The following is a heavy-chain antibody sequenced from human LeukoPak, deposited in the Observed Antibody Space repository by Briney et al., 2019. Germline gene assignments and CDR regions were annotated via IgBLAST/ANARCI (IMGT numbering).Heavy chain of an antibody. J-gene: IGHJ4*02. Sequence: SVKVSCKASGLTFTSSAMQWVRQARGQRLEWIGWIVVGSGNTNYAQKFQERVTITRDMSTSTAYMDLSSLRSEDTAAYYCAAVGGYSGVDYWGQGTLVTVSS. CDR1: GLTFTSSA. CDR3: AAVGGYSGVDY. D-gene: IGHD2-15*01. V-gene: IGHV1-58*02. CDR2: IVVGSGNT.